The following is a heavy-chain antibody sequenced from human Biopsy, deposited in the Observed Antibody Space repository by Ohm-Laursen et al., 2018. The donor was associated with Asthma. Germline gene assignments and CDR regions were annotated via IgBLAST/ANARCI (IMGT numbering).Heavy chain of an antibody. V-gene: IGHV3-33*01. J-gene: IGHJ4*02. CDR2: ITTDDVHK. Sequence: SLRLSCAAPGLAFNRFDMHWVRQAPGEGLEWLALITTDDVHKYNGESVRGRFSISRDNSKRTVYLHMAGLTVADTAVYFCARGEDPRPVADHLDIWGQGARVIVSS. CDR1: GLAFNRFD. D-gene: IGHD6-6*01. CDR3: ARGEDPRPVADHLDI.